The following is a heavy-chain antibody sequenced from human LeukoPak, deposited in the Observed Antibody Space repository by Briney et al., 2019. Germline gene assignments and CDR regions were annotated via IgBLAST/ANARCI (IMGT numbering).Heavy chain of an antibody. J-gene: IGHJ4*02. CDR1: GYSITSGYY. CDR3: ARQWQSTGFDY. V-gene: IGHV4-38-2*01. D-gene: IGHD2-2*01. Sequence: SETLSLTCAVSGYSITSGYYWGWIRRPPGKGLEWIGAIYHSGSTHYNPSLESRVTISVDTSKNQFSLKLSSVTAADTAVYYCARQWQSTGFDYWGQGTLVTVSS. CDR2: IYHSGST.